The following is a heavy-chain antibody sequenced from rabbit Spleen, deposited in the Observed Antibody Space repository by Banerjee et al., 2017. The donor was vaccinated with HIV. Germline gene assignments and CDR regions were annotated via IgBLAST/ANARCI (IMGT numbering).Heavy chain of an antibody. J-gene: IGHJ4*01. Sequence: QEQLEESGGDLVKPEGSLTLTCTASGFSFSYNHYMCWVRQAPGKGLEWIACIYSGSGSTYYASWAKGRFTISKTSSTTVTLQMTSLTAADTATYFCARSTYMFDIVYTLAKLNLWGPGTLVTVS. V-gene: IGHV1S45*01. CDR2: IYSGSGST. CDR1: GFSFSYNHY. D-gene: IGHD1-1*01. CDR3: ARSTYMFDIVYTLAKLNL.